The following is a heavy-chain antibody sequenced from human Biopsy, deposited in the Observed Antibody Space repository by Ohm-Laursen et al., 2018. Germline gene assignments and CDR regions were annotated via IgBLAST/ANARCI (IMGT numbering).Heavy chain of an antibody. V-gene: IGHV4-59*07. D-gene: IGHD2/OR15-2a*01. Sequence: SDTLSLTCTVSGGSISSYYWNWIRQPPGKGLEWIGYIYYSGSTNYNPSPKSRVTISVDTSKNQFSLRLNSVTAADTAVYYCARATNSTGWPYYYFYGMDVWGQGTTVTVSS. CDR3: ARATNSTGWPYYYFYGMDV. CDR1: GGSISSYY. J-gene: IGHJ6*02. CDR2: IYYSGST.